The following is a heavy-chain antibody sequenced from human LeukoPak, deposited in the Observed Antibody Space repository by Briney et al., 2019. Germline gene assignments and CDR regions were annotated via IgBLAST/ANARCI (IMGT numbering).Heavy chain of an antibody. V-gene: IGHV4-59*01. D-gene: IGHD3-10*01. CDR1: GGSISSYY. CDR2: IYYSGST. Sequence: SETLSLTCTVSGGSISSYYWSWIRQPPGKGLVWIGYIYYSGSTNYNPSLKSRVTISVDTSKNQFSLKLSSVTAADTAVYYCARVGGAYYGSGSYYPYYYYYGMDVWGQGTTVTVSS. CDR3: ARVGGAYYGSGSYYPYYYYYGMDV. J-gene: IGHJ6*02.